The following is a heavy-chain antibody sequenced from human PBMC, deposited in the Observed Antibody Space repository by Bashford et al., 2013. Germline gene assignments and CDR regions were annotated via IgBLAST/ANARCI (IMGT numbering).Heavy chain of an antibody. CDR1: GGSISSYY. Sequence: SETLSLTCTVSGGSISSYYWNWIRQPPGKGLEWIGYLYYSGSSDYNPALKTRVTMSVDASKNEISLRLTSMTAADTAIYYCARGHRYSSGWYHFNYWGQGILVTVSS. CDR2: LYYSGSS. D-gene: IGHD6-19*01. V-gene: IGHV4-59*01. CDR3: ARGHRYSSGWYHFNY. J-gene: IGHJ4*02.